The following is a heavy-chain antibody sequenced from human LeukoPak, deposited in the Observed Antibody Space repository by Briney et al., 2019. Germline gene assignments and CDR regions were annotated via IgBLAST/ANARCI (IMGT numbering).Heavy chain of an antibody. CDR1: VYTFTGYY. CDR2: INPNSGGT. V-gene: IGHV1-2*02. D-gene: IGHD6-19*01. CDR3: ARDRGIAVAGTIVWYYYYGMDL. J-gene: IGHJ6*02. Sequence: GAVKDSCMASVYTFTGYYMHWVRQAPGQGREWMGWINPNSGGTNYAQKFQGRVTMTRDTSISTAYMALSRLRTDDTAVYSCARDRGIAVAGTIVWYYYYGMDLWGQGTTVTVSS.